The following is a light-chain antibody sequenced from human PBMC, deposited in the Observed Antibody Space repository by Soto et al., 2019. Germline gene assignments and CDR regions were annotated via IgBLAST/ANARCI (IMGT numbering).Light chain of an antibody. Sequence: EIVLTQSPGTLSLSPGERATLSCRTSQSVSNNYLAWYQQKPGQAPRLLIYGASSRATGIPDRFSGSGSGTDFTLSISRLEPEDFATYYCQQYNSYPSFGQGTKVEIK. J-gene: IGKJ1*01. V-gene: IGKV3-20*01. CDR2: GAS. CDR1: QSVSNNY. CDR3: QQYNSYPS.